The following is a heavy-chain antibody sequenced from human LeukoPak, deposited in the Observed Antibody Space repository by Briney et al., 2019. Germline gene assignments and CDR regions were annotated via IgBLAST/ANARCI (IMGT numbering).Heavy chain of an antibody. V-gene: IGHV3-48*04. D-gene: IGHD3-10*02. CDR2: ISSSGSTI. CDR1: GFTFSSYS. CDR3: AELGITMIGGV. J-gene: IGHJ6*04. Sequence: GGSLRLSCAASGFTFSSYSMNWVGQAPGKGLEWVSYISSSGSTIYYADSVKGRFTISRDNAKNSLYLQMNSLRAEDTAVYYCAELGITMIGGVWGKGTTVTISS.